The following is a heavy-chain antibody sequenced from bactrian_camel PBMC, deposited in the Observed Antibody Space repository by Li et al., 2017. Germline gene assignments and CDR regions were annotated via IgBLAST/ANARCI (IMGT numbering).Heavy chain of an antibody. V-gene: IGHV3S63*01. J-gene: IGHJ4*01. CDR1: RGFDDADAE. D-gene: IGHD2*01. Sequence: VQLVESGGGSVQIGGSLTLACAASRGFDDADAEWGWFRQAPGKEREGVAAITTSGRTYYANSVKGRFTISKDNANNTVNLMMNSLKPEDTAMYYCAANFGPYCSGPYLARRANFEGQGTQVTVS. CDR2: ITTSGRT.